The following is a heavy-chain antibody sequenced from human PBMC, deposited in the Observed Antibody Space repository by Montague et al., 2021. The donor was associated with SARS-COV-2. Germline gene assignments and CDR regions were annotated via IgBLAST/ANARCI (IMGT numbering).Heavy chain of an antibody. CDR2: IYASGGT. V-gene: IGHV4-4*07. D-gene: IGHD3-10*01. J-gene: IGHJ4*02. CDR3: ARGVVDYNHVVDY. CDR1: GDPISSYY. Sequence: SETLSLTCTVSGDPISSYYWNWIRQPPGRGLEWIGRIYASGGTDYNPSLQSRVTMSVDTSKNQFSLKVNSVTAADTAVYYCARGVVDYNHVVDYWGRGTLVTVSS.